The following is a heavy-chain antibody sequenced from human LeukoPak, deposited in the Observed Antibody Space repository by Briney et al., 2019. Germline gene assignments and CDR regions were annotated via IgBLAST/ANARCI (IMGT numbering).Heavy chain of an antibody. J-gene: IGHJ4*02. D-gene: IGHD1-26*01. CDR2: ISYDGSDK. V-gene: IGHV3-30*18. CDR3: AKGPVSGSRSPLDY. Sequence: GGSLRLSCAASGFTFISYGMHWVRQAPGKGLEWVAAISYDGSDKYYADSVKGRFTISRDNPKNTLYLQMISLRVEDTALYYCAKGPVSGSRSPLDYWGQGTLVTVSS. CDR1: GFTFISYG.